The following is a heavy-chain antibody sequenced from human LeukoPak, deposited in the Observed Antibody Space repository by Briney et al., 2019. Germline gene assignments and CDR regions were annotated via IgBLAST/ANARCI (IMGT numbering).Heavy chain of an antibody. V-gene: IGHV4-39*01. CDR2: IYYSGST. CDR3: ARHRITMVRGVITRNWFDP. CDR1: GGSISSSSYY. Sequence: SETLSLTCTVSGGSISSSSYYWGWIRQPPGKGLEWIGSIYYSGSTYYNPSLKSRVTISVDTSKNQFSLKLSSVTAADTAVYYCARHRITMVRGVITRNWFDPWGQGTLVTVSS. J-gene: IGHJ5*02. D-gene: IGHD3-10*01.